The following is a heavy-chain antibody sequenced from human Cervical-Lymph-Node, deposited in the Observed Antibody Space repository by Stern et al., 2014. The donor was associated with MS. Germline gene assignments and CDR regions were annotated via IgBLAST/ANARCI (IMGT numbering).Heavy chain of an antibody. V-gene: IGHV1-24*01. CDR1: GYTLTELS. CDR3: ATGPAKIDYYFDY. Sequence: QMQLVQSGAEVKKPGASVKVSCKVSGYTLTELSMHWVRQAPGKGLERRGGFDPEDGETNYAQKFQGRVTMTEDKCTDAGHMELSSLRSEDTAVYYCATGPAKIDYYFDYWGQGTLVTVSS. CDR2: FDPEDGET. D-gene: IGHD4/OR15-4a*01. J-gene: IGHJ4*02.